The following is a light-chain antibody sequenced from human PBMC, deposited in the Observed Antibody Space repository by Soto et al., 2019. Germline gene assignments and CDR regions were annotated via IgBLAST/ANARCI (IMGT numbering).Light chain of an antibody. Sequence: EIVMTQSPATLSVSPGERATLSCRASPSVSSNLAWYQQKPGQAPRLLIYGASTRSTGIPARFSGSGSGTEFTLTISRLQSEDFAVYYCQQYNKWPPYTFGQGTKLEIK. CDR2: GAS. CDR3: QQYNKWPPYT. V-gene: IGKV3-15*01. J-gene: IGKJ2*01. CDR1: PSVSSN.